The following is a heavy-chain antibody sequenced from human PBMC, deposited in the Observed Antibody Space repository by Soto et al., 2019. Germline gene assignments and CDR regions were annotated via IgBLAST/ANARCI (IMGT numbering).Heavy chain of an antibody. D-gene: IGHD6-6*01. CDR2: ISYDGSNK. V-gene: IGHV3-30-3*01. CDR3: ASSSAARRYFDY. Sequence: GGSLRLSCAASGFTFSSYAMHWVRQAPGKGLEWVAVISYDGSNKYYADSVKGRFTISRDNSKNTLYLQMNSLRAEDTAVYYCASSSAARRYFDYWGQGALVTVSS. CDR1: GFTFSSYA. J-gene: IGHJ4*02.